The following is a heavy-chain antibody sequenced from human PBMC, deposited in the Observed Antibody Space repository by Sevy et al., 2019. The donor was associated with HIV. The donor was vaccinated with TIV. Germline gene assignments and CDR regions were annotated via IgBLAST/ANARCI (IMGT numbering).Heavy chain of an antibody. V-gene: IGHV3-23*01. D-gene: IGHD2-2*02. CDR3: AKVGYCSSTSCYSIYYGMDV. J-gene: IGHJ6*02. CDR1: GFTFSRNA. Sequence: GGSLRLSCAASGFTFSRNAMSWVRQAPGKGLEWASGITGSGGSTYYADSVKGRFTISSGNSKNTLYLQMKSLGVADTAVYYCAKVGYCSSTSCYSIYYGMDVWGQGTTVTVSS. CDR2: ITGSGGST.